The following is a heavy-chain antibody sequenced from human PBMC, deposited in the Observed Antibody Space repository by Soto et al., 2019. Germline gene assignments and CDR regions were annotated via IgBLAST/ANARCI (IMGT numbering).Heavy chain of an antibody. D-gene: IGHD1-1*01. J-gene: IGHJ4*02. CDR2: IYHSGST. CDR1: GGSISSGGYS. V-gene: IGHV4-30-2*01. CDR3: ARGYNTQNFDY. Sequence: SETLSLTCAVSGGSISSGGYSWSWIRQPPGKGLERIGYIYHSGSTYYNPSLKSRVTISVDRSKNQFSLKLSSVTAADTAVYYCARGYNTQNFDYWGQGTLVTVSS.